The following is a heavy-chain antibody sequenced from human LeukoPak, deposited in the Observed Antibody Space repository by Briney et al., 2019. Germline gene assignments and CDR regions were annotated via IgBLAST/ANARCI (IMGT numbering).Heavy chain of an antibody. CDR3: ARDRGYGYGFFDY. V-gene: IGHV3-53*01. Sequence: PGGSLRLSCAASGFTVRSIYMTWARQAPGKGLEGVSSFYSGGSSYYADSVKGRFITSRDSSTDTLYLQMNSLRVEDTAVYFCARDRGYGYGFFDYWGQGTLVTVSS. CDR1: GFTVRSIY. J-gene: IGHJ4*02. CDR2: FYSGGSS. D-gene: IGHD5-18*01.